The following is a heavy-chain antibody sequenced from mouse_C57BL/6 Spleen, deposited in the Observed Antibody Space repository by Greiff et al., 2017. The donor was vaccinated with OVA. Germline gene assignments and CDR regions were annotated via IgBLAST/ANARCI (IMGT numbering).Heavy chain of an antibody. CDR3: GRGGYLRGYFDV. J-gene: IGHJ1*03. D-gene: IGHD3-2*02. CDR1: GYTFTNYL. Sequence: VQLQQSGAELVRPGTSVKVSCKASGYTFTNYLIEWVKQRPGQGLEWIGVINPGSGGTNYNEKFKGKATLTADKSSSTAYMQLSSLTSEDSAVDCCGRGGYLRGYFDVWGTGTTVTVSS. V-gene: IGHV1-54*01. CDR2: INPGSGGT.